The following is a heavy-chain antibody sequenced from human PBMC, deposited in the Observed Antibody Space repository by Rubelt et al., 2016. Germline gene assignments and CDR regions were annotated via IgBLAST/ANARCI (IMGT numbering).Heavy chain of an antibody. CDR1: GGSITSSNYY. J-gene: IGHJ5*02. Sequence: QLQLQESGPGLVKPSETLSLTCTVSGGSITSSNYYWSWIRQPPGKGLEWIGSIYYSGSTYYNPSPNSRVTISVDTSKNQFSLRLSSVTAADTAVYYCARPNRGSSGYYFNWFDPWGQGTLVTVSS. V-gene: IGHV4-39*01. D-gene: IGHD3-22*01. CDR3: ARPNRGSSGYYFNWFDP. CDR2: IYYSGST.